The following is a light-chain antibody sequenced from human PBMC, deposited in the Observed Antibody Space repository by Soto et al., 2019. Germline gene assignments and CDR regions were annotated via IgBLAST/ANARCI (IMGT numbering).Light chain of an antibody. V-gene: IGKV4-1*01. CDR2: WAS. CDR3: QQYYGTPFT. Sequence: DIVMTQSPDSLAVSLGERATINCKSSQSVLFSSNNKNYLAWYQHKPGQPPKLLIHWASTRESVVPDRFTGSGSGTDFTLTISSLQAEDVSVYYCQQYYGTPFTFGPGTKVDIK. CDR1: QSVLFSSNNKNY. J-gene: IGKJ3*01.